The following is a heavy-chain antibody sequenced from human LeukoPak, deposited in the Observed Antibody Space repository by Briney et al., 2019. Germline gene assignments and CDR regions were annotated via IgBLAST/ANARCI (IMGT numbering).Heavy chain of an antibody. J-gene: IGHJ4*02. CDR3: ARAGLTVTEDY. CDR1: GITFSTQG. D-gene: IGHD4-17*01. Sequence: GGSLRLSCAASGITFSTQGMHWVRQAPGKGLEWVAFISNDGTNKYYGDSVMGRFTISRDNAKNSLYLQMNSLRAEDTAVYYCARAGLTVTEDYWGQGTLVTVSS. V-gene: IGHV3-30*03. CDR2: ISNDGTNK.